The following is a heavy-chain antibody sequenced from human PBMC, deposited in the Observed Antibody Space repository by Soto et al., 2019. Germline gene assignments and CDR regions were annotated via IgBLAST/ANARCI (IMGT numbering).Heavy chain of an antibody. CDR2: IYYSGST. CDR1: GGSISSNNYY. CDR3: ARQYCSDGVCYGAYYYGMDV. Sequence: PSETLSLTCTVSGGSISSNNYYWGWIRQPPGKGLEWIGSIYYSGSTYYNPSLKSRVTISVDTSKNQFSLELSSVTAADTAAYYCARQYCSDGVCYGAYYYGMDVWGQGTTVTVSS. V-gene: IGHV4-39*01. J-gene: IGHJ6*02. D-gene: IGHD2-8*01.